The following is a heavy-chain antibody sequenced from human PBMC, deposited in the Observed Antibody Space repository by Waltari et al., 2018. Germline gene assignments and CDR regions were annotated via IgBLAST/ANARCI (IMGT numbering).Heavy chain of an antibody. CDR1: GFTFKNYW. J-gene: IGHJ4*02. D-gene: IGHD1-1*01. CDR2: IKQDGRDK. V-gene: IGHV3-7*01. CDR3: ARDVPNGYFDY. Sequence: EVPLVQSGGGLIQPGGSLRLSCGVSGFTFKNYWMTWVRQAPGKGLEWVANIKQDGRDKNYVDSVEGRFTISRDNAQNSVYLQMNSLRAEDTAVYYCARDVPNGYFDYWGSGTLVTVSS.